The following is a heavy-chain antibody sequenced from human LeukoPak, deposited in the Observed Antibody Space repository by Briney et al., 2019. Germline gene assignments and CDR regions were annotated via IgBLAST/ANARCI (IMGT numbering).Heavy chain of an antibody. D-gene: IGHD3-9*01. Sequence: PGGSLRLSCVVSGFTFSSYWTSWVRQAPGKGLEWVANIKQDGSEKYYVDSVKGRFTISRDNAKNSLYLQMNSLRAEDTAVYYCARWGPYDILTGRINWGQGTLVTVSS. V-gene: IGHV3-7*03. J-gene: IGHJ4*02. CDR1: GFTFSSYW. CDR3: ARWGPYDILTGRIN. CDR2: IKQDGSEK.